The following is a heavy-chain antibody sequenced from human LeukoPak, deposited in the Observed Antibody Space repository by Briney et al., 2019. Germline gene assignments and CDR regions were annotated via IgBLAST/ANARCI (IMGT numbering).Heavy chain of an antibody. D-gene: IGHD2-21*01. Sequence: GGTLRLSCAASGFTFSSYSMNWVRQAPGKGLEWVSYISSSSSTIYYADSVKGRFTISRDNARNSLYLQMNSLRAEDTAVYYCASSGGGEDAFDIWGQGTMVTVSS. J-gene: IGHJ3*02. CDR3: ASSGGGEDAFDI. V-gene: IGHV3-48*04. CDR2: ISSSSSTI. CDR1: GFTFSSYS.